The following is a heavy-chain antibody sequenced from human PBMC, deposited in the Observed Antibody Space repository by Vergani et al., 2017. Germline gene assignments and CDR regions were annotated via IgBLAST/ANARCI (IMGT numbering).Heavy chain of an antibody. CDR1: GFISSSYW. D-gene: IGHD3-10*01. V-gene: IGHV3-7*01. Sequence: EGQLVESGGDWVQRGGSLRLSCAASGFISSSYWMSWVRQAPGKGLEWVANVNQDGSEKYYADSVKGRFTISRDNSKNTLYLQMNSLRAEDTAVYYCAKDRDGLLWFGELFYWGQGTLVTVSS. CDR3: AKDRDGLLWFGELFY. CDR2: VNQDGSEK. J-gene: IGHJ4*02.